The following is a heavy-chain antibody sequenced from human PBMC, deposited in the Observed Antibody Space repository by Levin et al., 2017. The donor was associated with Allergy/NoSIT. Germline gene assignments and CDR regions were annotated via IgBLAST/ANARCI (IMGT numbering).Heavy chain of an antibody. V-gene: IGHV4-39*01. CDR1: GGSISSSSYY. D-gene: IGHD6-13*01. Sequence: SETLSLTCTVSGGSISSSSYYWGWIRQPPGKGLEWIGSIYYSGSTYYNPSLKSRVTISVDTSKNQFSLKLSSVTAADTAVYYCARGVSMGSSWYPDWFDPWGQGTLVTVSS. CDR3: ARGVSMGSSWYPDWFDP. CDR2: IYYSGST. J-gene: IGHJ5*02.